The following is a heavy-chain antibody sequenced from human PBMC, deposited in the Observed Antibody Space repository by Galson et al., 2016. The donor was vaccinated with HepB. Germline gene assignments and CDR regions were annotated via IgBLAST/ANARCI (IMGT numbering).Heavy chain of an antibody. CDR1: GFIFSNHA. J-gene: IGHJ5*02. D-gene: IGHD3-22*01. V-gene: IGHV3-64D*08. CDR3: VKVVPKTSDSGSSES. CDR2: VTGDGDAA. Sequence: SLRLSCAASGFIFSNHAMMWVRQAPGKGLEYVSSVTGDGDAAYYADSVKGRFTISRDNSKNTLYLQMSSLRPEDTAVYYCVKVVPKTSDSGSSESWGRGTLVTVSS.